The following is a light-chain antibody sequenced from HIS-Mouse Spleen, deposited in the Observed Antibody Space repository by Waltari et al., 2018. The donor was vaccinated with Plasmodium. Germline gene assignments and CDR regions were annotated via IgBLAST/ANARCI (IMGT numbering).Light chain of an antibody. V-gene: IGLV2-23*01. CDR3: CSYAGSSTLV. Sequence: QSALTQPASVSGSPGQSITLSCTGTSSDVGSYNLVSWYQQHPGKAPKLMIYEGSKRPSGVSNRFSGSKSGNTASLTISGLQAEDEAVYYCCSYAGSSTLVFGGGTKLTVL. CDR1: SSDVGSYNL. CDR2: EGS. J-gene: IGLJ2*01.